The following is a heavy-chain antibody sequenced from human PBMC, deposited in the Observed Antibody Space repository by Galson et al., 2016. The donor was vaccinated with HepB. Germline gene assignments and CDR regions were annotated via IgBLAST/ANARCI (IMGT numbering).Heavy chain of an antibody. D-gene: IGHD2/OR15-2a*01. CDR1: GYKFTNYW. CDR3: ARRGYSTTGDDDY. J-gene: IGHJ4*02. Sequence: QSGAEVKKPGESLKISCKGSGYKFTNYWIIYCGDSDTRYSPSFQGQVTISADKSINTAYLQWSSLKASDTAMYYCARRGYSTTGDDDYWGQGTLVTVSS. CDR2: IYCGDSDT. V-gene: IGHV5-51*01.